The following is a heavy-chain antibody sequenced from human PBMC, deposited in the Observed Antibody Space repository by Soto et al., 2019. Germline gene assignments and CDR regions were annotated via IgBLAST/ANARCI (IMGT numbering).Heavy chain of an antibody. V-gene: IGHV3-15*01. D-gene: IGHD3-10*02. CDR2: IKSKTDGGTT. CDR3: TTEVFGELSDWFDP. CDR1: GFTFSNAW. Sequence: GESLKISCAASGFTFSNAWMSWVRQAPGKGLEWVGRIKSKTDGGTTDYAAPVKGRFTISRDDSKNTLYLQMNSLKTEDTAVYYCTTEVFGELSDWFDPWGQGTLVTVSS. J-gene: IGHJ5*02.